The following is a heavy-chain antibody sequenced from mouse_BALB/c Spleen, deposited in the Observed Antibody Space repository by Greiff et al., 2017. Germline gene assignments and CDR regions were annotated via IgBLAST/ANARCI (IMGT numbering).Heavy chain of an antibody. CDR1: GYSITSGYY. J-gene: IGHJ3*01. CDR3: ARPATVVAKGFAY. V-gene: IGHV3-6*02. D-gene: IGHD1-1*01. Sequence: VQLQQSGPGLVKPSQSLSLTCSVTGYSITSGYYWYWSRQFPGNQLEWMGYISDDGSNNYNPSLQNRISITRDTSKNQFFLKLNSVTTEDTATYYCARPATVVAKGFAYWGQGTLVTVSA. CDR2: ISDDGSN.